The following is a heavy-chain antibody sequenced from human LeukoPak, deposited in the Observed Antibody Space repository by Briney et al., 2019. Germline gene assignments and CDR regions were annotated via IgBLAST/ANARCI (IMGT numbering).Heavy chain of an antibody. D-gene: IGHD2-8*01. V-gene: IGHV1-18*01. Sequence: VASVKVSCKASGYTFTSYGISWVRQAPGQGLEWMGWISAYNGSTNYAQKLQGRVTMTTDTSTSTAYMELRSLRSDDTAVYYCARQPDALVYLGWFDPWGQGTLVTVSS. CDR2: ISAYNGST. CDR1: GYTFTSYG. J-gene: IGHJ5*02. CDR3: ARQPDALVYLGWFDP.